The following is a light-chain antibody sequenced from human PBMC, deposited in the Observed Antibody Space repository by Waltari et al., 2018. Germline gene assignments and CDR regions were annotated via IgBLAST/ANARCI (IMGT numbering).Light chain of an antibody. J-gene: IGLJ1*01. V-gene: IGLV1-44*01. CDR3: AAWDDSLNVYV. CDR1: NSDLGRHS. Sequence: QSALTQPPSASGTPGQTVTVSCSGRNSDLGRHSVDWFQQVPGTAPSLLIYSDSERPSGVPDRISASKSGTSASLVISGLHSEDEADYYCAAWDDSLNVYVFGTGTKVSVL. CDR2: SDS.